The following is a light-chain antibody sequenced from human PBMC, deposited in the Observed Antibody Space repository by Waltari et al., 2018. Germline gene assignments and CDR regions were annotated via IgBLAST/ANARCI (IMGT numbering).Light chain of an antibody. V-gene: IGLV1-44*01. Sequence: QSVLTQPPSAPGTPGQRVTIPCSGSSSNIGSITVNWYQQLPGTVPTTPIYGQNQRPSGVPDRFSGSKSGTSASLAISGLQSEDEAHYYCAAWDDSLNGFYVFGTGTKVTVL. CDR3: AAWDDSLNGFYV. J-gene: IGLJ1*01. CDR1: SSNIGSIT. CDR2: GQN.